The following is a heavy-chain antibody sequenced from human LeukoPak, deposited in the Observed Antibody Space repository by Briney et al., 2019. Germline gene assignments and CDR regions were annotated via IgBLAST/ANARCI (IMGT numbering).Heavy chain of an antibody. Sequence: PGGSLRLSCEVSGFTLRSYAIHWVRQAPGKGLQWVAFISYDAAVKYYADSVRGRFTVSRDSSKNTLSLQMNSLRPEDTAVYYCARDFSTWYSIDYWGRGTLVTVSS. V-gene: IGHV3-30-3*01. CDR3: ARDFSTWYSIDY. J-gene: IGHJ4*02. D-gene: IGHD2-15*01. CDR2: ISYDAAVK. CDR1: GFTLRSYA.